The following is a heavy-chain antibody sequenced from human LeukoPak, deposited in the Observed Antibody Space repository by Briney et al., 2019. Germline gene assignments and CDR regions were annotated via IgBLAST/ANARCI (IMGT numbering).Heavy chain of an antibody. CDR2: INQDGSEK. CDR1: GFTFSSYW. V-gene: IGHV3-7*05. CDR3: AVYCSGGSCFRN. Sequence: PGGSLRLSCAASGFTFSSYWMSWVRQAPGKGLEWVANINQDGSEKYYVDSVKGRSTISRDNAKNSVYLQMNSLRADDTAVYYCAVYCSGGSCFRNWGQGTLVTVSS. J-gene: IGHJ4*02. D-gene: IGHD2-15*01.